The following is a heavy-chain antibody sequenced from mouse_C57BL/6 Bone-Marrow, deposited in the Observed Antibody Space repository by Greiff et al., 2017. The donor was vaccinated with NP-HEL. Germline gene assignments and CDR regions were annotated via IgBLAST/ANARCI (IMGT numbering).Heavy chain of an antibody. J-gene: IGHJ4*01. D-gene: IGHD1-1*02. CDR2: IDPENGDT. V-gene: IGHV14-4*01. Sequence: VQLQQSGAELVRPGASVKLSCTVSGFNIKDDYMHWVKQRPEQGLEWIGWIDPENGDTEYASKFQGKATITADTSSNTAYLQLSSLTSEDTAVFYCTTGGGSASAMDYWGQGASLTASS. CDR3: TTGGGSASAMDY. CDR1: GFNIKDDY.